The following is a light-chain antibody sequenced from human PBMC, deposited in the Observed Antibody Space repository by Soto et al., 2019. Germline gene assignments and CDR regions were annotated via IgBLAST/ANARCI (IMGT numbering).Light chain of an antibody. CDR2: ATS. CDR3: HQYGSSPAT. Sequence: EMVMTQSPVTLYESPGERATLSCRASQSMSSYYLAWYQQRPGQAPILLMYATSNRATGIPDRFSGSGSGTAFTLTISRLEPEDFAVYYCHQYGSSPATFGQGTKVDIK. CDR1: QSMSSYY. J-gene: IGKJ1*01. V-gene: IGKV3-20*01.